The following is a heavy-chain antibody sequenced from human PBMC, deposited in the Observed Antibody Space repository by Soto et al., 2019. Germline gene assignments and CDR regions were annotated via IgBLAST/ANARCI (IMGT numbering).Heavy chain of an antibody. CDR3: ARVLEQWLAAEFGP. CDR2: IIPILGIA. J-gene: IGHJ5*02. D-gene: IGHD6-19*01. CDR1: GGTFSSYT. V-gene: IGHV1-69*02. Sequence: SVKVSCKASGGTFSSYTISWVRQAPGQGLEWMGRIIPILGIANYAQKLQGRVTMTTDKSTSTAYMELRSLRSDDTAVYYCARVLEQWLAAEFGPWGQGTLVTVSS.